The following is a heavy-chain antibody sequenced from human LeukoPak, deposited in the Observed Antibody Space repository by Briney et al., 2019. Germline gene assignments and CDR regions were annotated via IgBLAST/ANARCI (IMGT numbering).Heavy chain of an antibody. CDR1: GFTFSSSW. CDR2: ISRSGRDI. D-gene: IGHD1-1*01. J-gene: IGHJ4*02. V-gene: IGHV3-21*01. CDR3: AKAEAGTRGTYYFDY. Sequence: GGSLRLSCAASGFTFSSSWMHWVRQAPGKGLEWVSSISRSGRDIYYADSVKGRFTISRDNSKNTLYLQMSSLRAEDTAVYYCAKAEAGTRGTYYFDYWGQGTLVTVSS.